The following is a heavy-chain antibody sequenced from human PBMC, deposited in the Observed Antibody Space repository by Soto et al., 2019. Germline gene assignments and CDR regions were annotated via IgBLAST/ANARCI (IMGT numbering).Heavy chain of an antibody. Sequence: EVQLLGSGGGWLQPGGSLRLSCAASGFTFGSYTVNWVRQAPGKGLEWVSAISGSGGSTYYADSVKGRFTISRDNSKNTLYLQVNSLRAEDTAVYYCAKSPTEWGQGTLVTVSS. V-gene: IGHV3-23*01. CDR3: AKSPTE. CDR2: ISGSGGST. J-gene: IGHJ1*01. CDR1: GFTFGSYT.